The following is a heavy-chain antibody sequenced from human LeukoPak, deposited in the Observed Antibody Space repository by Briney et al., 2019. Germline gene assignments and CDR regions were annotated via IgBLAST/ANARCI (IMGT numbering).Heavy chain of an antibody. CDR1: GFTVSSNF. V-gene: IGHV3-53*01. CDR2: IYDGGTT. J-gene: IGHJ4*02. D-gene: IGHD6-13*01. Sequence: GGSLRLSCAASGFTVSSNFMSWVRQAPGKGLEWVSLIYDGGTTYYADSVKGRFTISRDNSKNTLYLQMNSLRAEDTAVYYCARDGAAQQLVHYFDYWGQGTLGTVSS. CDR3: ARDGAAQQLVHYFDY.